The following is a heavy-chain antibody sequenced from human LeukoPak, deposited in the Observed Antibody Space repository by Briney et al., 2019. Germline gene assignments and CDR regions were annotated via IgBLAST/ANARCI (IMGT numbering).Heavy chain of an antibody. CDR3: ATETSVTTRGVH. CDR1: GYTFTGYY. Sequence: EASVKVSCKASGYTFTGYYMNWVRQAPGQGLEWMGWINPNSGGTKSAQKFQGRVTMTRDTSVSTAYMEVSGLRYDDTAVYYCATETSVTTRGVHWGQGTLVTVSS. CDR2: INPNSGGT. V-gene: IGHV1-2*02. J-gene: IGHJ4*02. D-gene: IGHD4-17*01.